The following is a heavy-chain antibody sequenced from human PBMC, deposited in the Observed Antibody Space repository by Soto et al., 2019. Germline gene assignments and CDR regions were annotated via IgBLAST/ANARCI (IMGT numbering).Heavy chain of an antibody. CDR3: ARGYYDSSGQSNTFDI. CDR1: GASISSSY. CDR2: VYYSGST. V-gene: IGHV4-59*01. J-gene: IGHJ3*02. D-gene: IGHD3-22*01. Sequence: RSSETLSLTCTFSGASISSSYWSWIRQSPGKGLEWIGYVYYSGSTNYNPSLKSRVTISVDTSKNQFSLKLSSVTAADTAVYYCARGYYDSSGQSNTFDIWGQGTMVTVSS.